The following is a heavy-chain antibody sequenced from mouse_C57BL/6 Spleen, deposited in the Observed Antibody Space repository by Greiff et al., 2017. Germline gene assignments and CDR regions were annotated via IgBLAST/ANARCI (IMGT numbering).Heavy chain of an antibody. Sequence: VQLQQSGPELVKPGASVKISCKASGYTFTDYYMNWVKQSHGKSLEWIGDINPNNGGTSYNQKFKGKATLTVDKSSSTAYMELRSLTSEDSAVYYCARKGKNDGYYGGFAYWGQGTLVTVSA. CDR3: ARKGKNDGYYGGFAY. V-gene: IGHV1-26*01. J-gene: IGHJ3*01. CDR1: GYTFTDYY. CDR2: INPNNGGT. D-gene: IGHD2-3*01.